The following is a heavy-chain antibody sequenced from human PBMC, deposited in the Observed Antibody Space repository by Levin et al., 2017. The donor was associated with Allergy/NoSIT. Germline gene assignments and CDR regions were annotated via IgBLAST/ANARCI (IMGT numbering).Heavy chain of an antibody. CDR1: GFTFGDYA. J-gene: IGHJ6*02. Sequence: GGSLRLSCTASGFTFGDYAMSWFRQAPGKGLEWVGFIRSKAYGGTTEYAASVKGRFTISRDDSKSIAYLQMNSLKTEDTAVYYCTRERFMVIEDPYYYGMDVWGQGTTVTVSS. D-gene: IGHD3-22*01. V-gene: IGHV3-49*03. CDR3: TRERFMVIEDPYYYGMDV. CDR2: IRSKAYGGTT.